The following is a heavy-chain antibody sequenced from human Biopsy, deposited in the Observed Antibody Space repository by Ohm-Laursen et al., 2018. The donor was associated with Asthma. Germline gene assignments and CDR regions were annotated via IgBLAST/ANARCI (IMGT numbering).Heavy chain of an antibody. CDR3: AKEVFPGWELRRGPDS. CDR2: ISFDGSNK. Sequence: SLRLSCAASGFTFSNYGMHWVRQAPGKALDWVAVISFDGSNKNYTDSVKGRFTISRDNSRNTLHLQMNSLRAEDTAVYFCAKEVFPGWELRRGPDSWGQGTLVTVSS. J-gene: IGHJ4*02. D-gene: IGHD1-26*01. V-gene: IGHV3-30*18. CDR1: GFTFSNYG.